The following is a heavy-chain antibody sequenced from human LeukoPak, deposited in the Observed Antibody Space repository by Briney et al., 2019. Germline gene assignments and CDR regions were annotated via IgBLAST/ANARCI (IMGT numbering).Heavy chain of an antibody. CDR2: IYYGETT. CDR3: VRHYVLHIVGPSY. CDR1: GASISSSNFY. V-gene: IGHV4-39*01. Sequence: SETLSLTCTVSGASISSSNFYWDWIRQSPGKGLEWIGNIYYGETTSYNPSFKSRVTISVDTSKNPFSLKVNSVTAADTAMYFCVRHYVLHIVGPSYWGQGILVTVSS. D-gene: IGHD1-26*01. J-gene: IGHJ4*02.